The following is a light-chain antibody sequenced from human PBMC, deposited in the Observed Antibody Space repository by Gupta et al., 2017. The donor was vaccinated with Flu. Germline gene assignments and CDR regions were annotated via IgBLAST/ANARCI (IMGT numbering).Light chain of an antibody. CDR3: NSRDTSDNHPVI. CDR1: SLRSYY. V-gene: IGLV3-19*01. J-gene: IGLJ2*01. CDR2: GKN. Sequence: QTVRITCQGDSLRSYYASWYRQKPGHAPVLVFYGKNNRPSGIPDRFSSSSSGNTGSLTITGTQAEDEADYYCNSRDTSDNHPVIFGGGTKLTVL.